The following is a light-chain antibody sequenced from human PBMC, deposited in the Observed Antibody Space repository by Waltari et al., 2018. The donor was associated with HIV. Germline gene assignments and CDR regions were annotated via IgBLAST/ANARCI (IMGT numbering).Light chain of an antibody. CDR3: NSYTSTNTLNV. CDR2: EVR. Sequence: QSALTQPASVSGSPGQSITIPCTGTSSDIGSYNYVSWYQQHPGKAPKLMIYEVRNRPSGVSNRFSGSKSGNTASLTISGLQAEDEADYYCNSYTSTNTLNVFGTGTTVTVL. V-gene: IGLV2-14*01. J-gene: IGLJ1*01. CDR1: SSDIGSYNY.